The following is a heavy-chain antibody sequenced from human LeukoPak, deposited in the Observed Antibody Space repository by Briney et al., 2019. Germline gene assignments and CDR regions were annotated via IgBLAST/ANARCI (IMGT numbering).Heavy chain of an antibody. CDR2: ISYDGSIK. CDR3: ANLHDY. Sequence: GGSLRPSCVASGFAFTTYAMHWVRQAPGRGPEWVAVISYDGSIKYYADSVKGRFTISRDNSKNTLYLQMNSLRAEDTAVYYCANLHDYWGQGTLVTVSS. V-gene: IGHV3-30*18. CDR1: GFAFTTYA. J-gene: IGHJ4*02.